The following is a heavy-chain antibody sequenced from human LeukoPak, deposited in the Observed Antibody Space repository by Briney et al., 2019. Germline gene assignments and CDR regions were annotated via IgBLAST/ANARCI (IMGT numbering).Heavy chain of an antibody. CDR3: AISGNYFRPFDY. CDR2: INPSIGST. D-gene: IGHD1-26*01. CDR1: RYTFTSYY. Sequence: ASVKVSCKASRYTFTSYYIHWVRQAPGQGLEWMGIINPSIGSTIYSQKFQGRVTMTRDTSTSTVYMELSSLKSEDTAVFYCAISGNYFRPFDYWGQGTLVSVSS. J-gene: IGHJ4*02. V-gene: IGHV1-46*01.